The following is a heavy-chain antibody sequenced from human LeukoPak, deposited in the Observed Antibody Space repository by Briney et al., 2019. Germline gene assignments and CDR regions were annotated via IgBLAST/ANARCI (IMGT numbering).Heavy chain of an antibody. V-gene: IGHV1-18*01. CDR2: ISAYNGNT. D-gene: IGHD6-13*01. CDR3: ARGGAAVLFTVAGPWFDP. Sequence: ASVKVSCKASGYTFTSYGISWARQAPGQGLEWMGWISAYNGNTNYAQKLQGRVTMTTDTSTSTAYMELRSLRSDDTAVYYCARGGAAVLFTVAGPWFDPWGQGTLVTVSS. CDR1: GYTFTSYG. J-gene: IGHJ5*02.